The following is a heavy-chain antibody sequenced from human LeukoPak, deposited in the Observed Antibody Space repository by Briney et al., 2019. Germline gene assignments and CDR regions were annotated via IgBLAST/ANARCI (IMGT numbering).Heavy chain of an antibody. CDR3: AKTSRRNSAYDSPFDS. CDR2: FRGSGSDT. Sequence: GGSLRLSCVVSGFTFSTYAMSWVRQAPGKGLEWFSAFRGSGSDTYYADSVKGRFTISRDNSKNTLYLQMNSLRAEDTAIYYCAKTSRRNSAYDSPFDSWGQGTLVTVSS. D-gene: IGHD5-12*01. CDR1: GFTFSTYA. V-gene: IGHV3-23*01. J-gene: IGHJ4*02.